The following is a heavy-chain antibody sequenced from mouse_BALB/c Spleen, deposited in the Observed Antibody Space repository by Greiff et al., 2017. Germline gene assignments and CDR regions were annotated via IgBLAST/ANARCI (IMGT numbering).Heavy chain of an antibody. Sequence: EVKLEESGGGLVKPGGSLKLSCAASGFTFSSYTMSWVRQTPEKRLEWVATISSGGGNTYYPDSVKGRFTISRDNAKNNLYLQMSSLRSEDTALYYCARWGTTVFDYWGQGTTLTVSS. CDR1: GFTFSSYT. CDR3: ARWGTTVFDY. CDR2: ISSGGGNT. V-gene: IGHV5-9*03. D-gene: IGHD1-1*01. J-gene: IGHJ2*01.